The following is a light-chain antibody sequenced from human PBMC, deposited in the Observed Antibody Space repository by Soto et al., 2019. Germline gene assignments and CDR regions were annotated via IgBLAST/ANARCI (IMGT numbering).Light chain of an antibody. J-gene: IGLJ2*01. Sequence: QSVLTQPPSVSGAPGQRVSISCNGSSPNFGAGFDVHWYQQLLGTAPKLLIYANSNRPSGVPDRFSGSRSGTAASLAITGLQAEDEADYYCSSYTTGSLVVFGGGTKLTVL. CDR3: SSYTTGSLVV. CDR1: SPNFGAGFD. CDR2: ANS. V-gene: IGLV1-40*01.